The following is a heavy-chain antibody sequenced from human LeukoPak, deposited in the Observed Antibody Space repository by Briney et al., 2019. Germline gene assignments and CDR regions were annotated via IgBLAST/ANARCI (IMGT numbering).Heavy chain of an antibody. CDR3: ARGPGPTAGAKNPFDI. CDR1: GFTFSAYA. V-gene: IGHV3-30*01. J-gene: IGHJ3*02. D-gene: IGHD1-26*01. CDR2: ISYDGSNK. Sequence: PGRSLRLSCAASGFTFSAYAMHWVRQAPGKGLEWVAVISYDGSNKYYADSVKGRFTISGDKSKDTLYLQMNSLRPEDTAVYYCARGPGPTAGAKNPFDISGQGTMVTV.